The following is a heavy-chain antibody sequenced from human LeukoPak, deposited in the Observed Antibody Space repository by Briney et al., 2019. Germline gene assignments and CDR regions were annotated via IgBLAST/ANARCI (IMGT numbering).Heavy chain of an antibody. CDR1: GFTVSSNY. J-gene: IGHJ4*02. V-gene: IGHV3-53*01. D-gene: IGHD2-15*01. CDR3: VRYCSGGSCYSSCDY. CDR2: IYSGGST. Sequence: GGSLRLSCAASGFTVSSNYMRWVRQAPGKGLEWVSVIYSGGSTYYADSVKGRFTISRDNSKNTLYLQMNSLRAEDTAVYYCVRYCSGGSCYSSCDYWGQGTLVTVSS.